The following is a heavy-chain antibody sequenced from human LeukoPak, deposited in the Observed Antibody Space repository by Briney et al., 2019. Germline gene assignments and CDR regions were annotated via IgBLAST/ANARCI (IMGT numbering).Heavy chain of an antibody. J-gene: IGHJ6*03. V-gene: IGHV3-20*04. CDR2: INWNGAST. CDR1: GFTFDEYG. Sequence: GGSLRLSCAASGFTFDEYGMNWVRQAPEKGLEWVSGINWNGASTNYADSVQGRFTISRDNAKNSLFLQMSSLRAEDTALYCCARGGYSYGYAGVSPHYMAIWGKGTMVTVSS. D-gene: IGHD5-18*01. CDR3: ARGGYSYGYAGVSPHYMAI.